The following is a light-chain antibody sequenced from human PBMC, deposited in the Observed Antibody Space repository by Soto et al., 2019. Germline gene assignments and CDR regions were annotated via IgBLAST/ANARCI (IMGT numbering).Light chain of an antibody. V-gene: IGLV3-21*02. CDR1: NIGSKS. Sequence: SYVLTQTPSVSVAPGQTARVPCGGNNIGSKSVHWYQQKPGQAPVLVVYDDSDRPSGIPERFSGSNSGNTATLTISRVEVGDDADYYCQVWDSSSDHWVFGGGTKLTVL. J-gene: IGLJ3*02. CDR2: DDS. CDR3: QVWDSSSDHWV.